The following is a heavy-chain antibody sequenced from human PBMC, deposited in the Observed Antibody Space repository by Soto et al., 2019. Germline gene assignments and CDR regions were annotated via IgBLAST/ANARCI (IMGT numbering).Heavy chain of an antibody. CDR2: ISAYNGNT. CDR1: GYTFTRYG. V-gene: IGHV1-18*01. D-gene: IGHD3-22*01. J-gene: IGHJ6*02. CDR3: ARDAADSSGYYHYYYYGMDV. Sequence: QVQLVQSGAEVKKPGASVKVSCKASGYTFTRYGISWVRQAPGQELEWMGWISAYNGNTKYAQKLQGRDTMTTDTSTSTAYMELRSLRSEATAVYYCARDAADSSGYYHYYYYGMDVWGQGTTVTVSS.